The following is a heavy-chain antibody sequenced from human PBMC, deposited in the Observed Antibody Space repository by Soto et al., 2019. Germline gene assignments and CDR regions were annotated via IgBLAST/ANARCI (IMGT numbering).Heavy chain of an antibody. J-gene: IGHJ6*02. V-gene: IGHV3-23*01. CDR1: GVTFSSDA. CDR2: ISGRGGST. D-gene: IGHD6-19*01. Sequence: PGGSLRLSCAASGVTFSSDAMIWVRQAPGKGLEWVSAISGRGGSTYYADSVKGRFTISRDNAKHTLYLQMNSLRAEDTAVYYCARQTDIAVVGTWNYYYYGLDFWGQGTNVIVSS. CDR3: ARQTDIAVVGTWNYYYYGLDF.